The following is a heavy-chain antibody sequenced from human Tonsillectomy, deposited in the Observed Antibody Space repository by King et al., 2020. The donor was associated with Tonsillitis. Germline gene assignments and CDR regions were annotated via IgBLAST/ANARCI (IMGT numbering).Heavy chain of an antibody. CDR2: IRSKAYGGTR. J-gene: IGHJ4*02. V-gene: IGHV3-49*03. CDR1: GFTFGDYA. D-gene: IGHD3-10*01. CDR3: TRVWFGELYSPFDQ. Sequence: VQLVESGGGLVQPGRSLRLSCTASGFTFGDYAMSWFRQAPGKGLEWVSFIRSKAYGGTREHAASVKGRFTISRDDSKSIAYLQMNSLKTEDTAVYYCTRVWFGELYSPFDQWGQGTLVTVSS.